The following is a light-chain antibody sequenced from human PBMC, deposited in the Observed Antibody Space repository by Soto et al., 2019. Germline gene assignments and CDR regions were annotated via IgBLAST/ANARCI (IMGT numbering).Light chain of an antibody. CDR1: RSDIGDSNF. J-gene: IGLJ1*01. CDR2: EVN. Sequence: QSALTQPASVSGSPGQSVTISCTGPRSDIGDSNFISWYQHSPDKAPRLLIYEVNNRPSGVSKRFSGSKAGNTASLTISGLLDDDEADYFCASFRSGTILVFGSGTKVTVL. CDR3: ASFRSGTILV. V-gene: IGLV2-14*01.